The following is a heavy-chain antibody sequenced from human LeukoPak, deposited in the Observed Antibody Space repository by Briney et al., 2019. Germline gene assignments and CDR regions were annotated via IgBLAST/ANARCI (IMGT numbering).Heavy chain of an antibody. CDR3: AKEGFYCSGGSCYPDY. Sequence: GGSLRLSCAASGFTFSSYAMSWVRQAPGKGLEWVSAISGSGGSTYYAESVKGRFTISRDNSKNTLYLQMNSLRAEDTAVYYCAKEGFYCSGGSCYPDYWGQGTLVTVSS. D-gene: IGHD2-15*01. CDR2: ISGSGGST. CDR1: GFTFSSYA. J-gene: IGHJ4*02. V-gene: IGHV3-23*01.